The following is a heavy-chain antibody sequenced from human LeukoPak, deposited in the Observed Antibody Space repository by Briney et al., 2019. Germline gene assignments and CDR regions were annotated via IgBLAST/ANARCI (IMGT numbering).Heavy chain of an antibody. CDR1: GGSISSGDYY. Sequence: SETLSLTCTVSGGSISSGDYYWSWIRQPPGRGLEWIGYIYYSGSTYYNPSLKSRVTISVGTSKNQFSLKLSSVTAADTAVYYCARDHYDSSGYNYYYYMDVWGKGTTVTVSS. V-gene: IGHV4-30-4*01. J-gene: IGHJ6*03. CDR2: IYYSGST. CDR3: ARDHYDSSGYNYYYYMDV. D-gene: IGHD3-22*01.